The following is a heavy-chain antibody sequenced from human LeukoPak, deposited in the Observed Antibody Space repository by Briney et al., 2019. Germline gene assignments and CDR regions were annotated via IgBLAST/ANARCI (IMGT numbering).Heavy chain of an antibody. J-gene: IGHJ2*01. V-gene: IGHV4-61*02. Sequence: SETLSLTCTVSGGSISSGSYYWSWIRQPPGKGLEWIGRIYTSGSTNYNPSLKSRVTISVDTSKNQFSLKLSSVTAADTAVYYCARVLRDPFWYFDLWGRGTLVTVSS. CDR2: IYTSGST. CDR3: ARVLRDPFWYFDL. D-gene: IGHD5/OR15-5a*01. CDR1: GGSISSGSYY.